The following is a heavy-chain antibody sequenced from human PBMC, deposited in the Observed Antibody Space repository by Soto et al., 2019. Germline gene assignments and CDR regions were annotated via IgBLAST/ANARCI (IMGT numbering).Heavy chain of an antibody. CDR1: GYSFTGYY. J-gene: IGHJ1*01. V-gene: IGHV1-2*02. CDR2: IIPHSGET. Sequence: QVQLVQSGAELTRPGASVKVSCKASGYSFTGYYMHWVRQAPGQGLEWMGWIIPHSGETNYAQKFQARSTLTRDTSISTPYMQLSGLTSDETAVDYWARDTDVFTSGAQDLWGQCTLVTVSS. D-gene: IGHD3-10*01. CDR3: ARDTDVFTSGAQDL.